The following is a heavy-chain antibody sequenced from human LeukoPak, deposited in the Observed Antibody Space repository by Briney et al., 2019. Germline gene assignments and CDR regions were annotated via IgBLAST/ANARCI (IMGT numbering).Heavy chain of an antibody. D-gene: IGHD1-26*01. V-gene: IGHV4-4*02. J-gene: IGHJ6*04. CDR1: GCTISNCNW. CDR2: IYHSECT. Sequence: SGALSLTCAGSGCTISNCNWRRLVRQPPRKGVEVIGEIYHSECTNYKRSLKGRVTISVDKPKNQLSLNMSDVTAADTVVYYCARGVGVTAPPGPSSDNYYGIDVWGKGTTVTVSS. CDR3: ARGVGVTAPPGPSSDNYYGIDV.